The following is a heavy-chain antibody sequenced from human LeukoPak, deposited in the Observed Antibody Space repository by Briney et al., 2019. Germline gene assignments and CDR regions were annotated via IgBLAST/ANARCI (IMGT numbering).Heavy chain of an antibody. Sequence: SETLSLTCTVSGVSITSHHFSWIRQPPGKGLEYIGYINYSGSTNYNPFLKSRVTISLDTSKSQFSLELRSVTAADTAVYFCARTRVSGDGMGWFDSWGQGTRVTVSS. CDR2: INYSGST. V-gene: IGHV4-59*11. CDR1: GVSITSHH. CDR3: ARTRVSGDGMGWFDS. J-gene: IGHJ5*01. D-gene: IGHD5-24*01.